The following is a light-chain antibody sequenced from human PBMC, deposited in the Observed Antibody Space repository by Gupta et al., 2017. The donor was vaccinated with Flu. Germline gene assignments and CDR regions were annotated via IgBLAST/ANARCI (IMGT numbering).Light chain of an antibody. CDR2: EDN. CDR3: QSYDSTNPVV. Sequence: FIPTQPPSVSGSPGRTVTVSCTRSSGSIAANYVQWYQQRPGSAPTTVIYEDNQRPSGVPDRFSGSIDSSSNSASLTISGLKTEDEADYYCQSYDSTNPVVFGGGTKLTVL. J-gene: IGLJ3*02. V-gene: IGLV6-57*03. CDR1: SGSIAANY.